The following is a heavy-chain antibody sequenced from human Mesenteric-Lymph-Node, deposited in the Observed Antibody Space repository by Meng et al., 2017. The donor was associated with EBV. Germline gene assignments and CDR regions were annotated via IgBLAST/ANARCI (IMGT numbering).Heavy chain of an antibody. CDR2: INHSGTT. CDR3: ARGFCSTTTCLLYYFDY. CDR1: GESFSGYY. Sequence: QGQLRHWGAGLLKPSETLSLTCAVFGESFSGYYWSWIRQPPGKGLEWIGEINHSGTTNYNPSLKSRVTISVDTSNNQFSLKLTSVTAADTAVYYCARGFCSTTTCLLYYFDYWGQGTLVTVSS. V-gene: IGHV4-34*02. D-gene: IGHD2-2*01. J-gene: IGHJ4*02.